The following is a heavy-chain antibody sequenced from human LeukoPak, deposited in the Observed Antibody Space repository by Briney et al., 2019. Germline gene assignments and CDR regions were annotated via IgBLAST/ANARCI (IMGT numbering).Heavy chain of an antibody. J-gene: IGHJ4*02. V-gene: IGHV4-39*01. CDR1: GGSISSSSYY. CDR2: IYYSGST. CDR3: ARHTSMVRGVMKYYFDY. Sequence: PSETLSLTCTVSGGSISSSSYYWVWMRQPPGKGLEWIGSIYYSGSTSYNPSLKSRFTISVDTSKIQFSLRLNSVTAADTAVYYCARHTSMVRGVMKYYFDYWGQGTLATVSS. D-gene: IGHD3-10*01.